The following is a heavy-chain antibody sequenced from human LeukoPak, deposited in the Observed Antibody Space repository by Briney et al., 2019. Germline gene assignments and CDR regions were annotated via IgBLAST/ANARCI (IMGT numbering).Heavy chain of an antibody. J-gene: IGHJ3*02. CDR3: ARGSGVLLWFGELEFDAFDI. Sequence: GRSLRLSCAASGFTFSSYAMHWVRQAPAKGLEWEAVISYDGSNKYYADSVKGRFTISRDNSKNTLYLQMNSLRAEDTAVYYCARGSGVLLWFGELEFDAFDIWGQGTMVTVSS. V-gene: IGHV3-30*04. D-gene: IGHD3-10*01. CDR2: ISYDGSNK. CDR1: GFTFSSYA.